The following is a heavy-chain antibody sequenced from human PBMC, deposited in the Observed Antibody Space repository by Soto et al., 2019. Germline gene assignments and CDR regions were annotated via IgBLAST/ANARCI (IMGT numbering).Heavy chain of an antibody. V-gene: IGHV4-39*01. J-gene: IGHJ6*02. D-gene: IGHD2-2*01. CDR1: GGSISSSSYY. CDR3: ARPRVGSSTGYYYYYGMDV. CDR2: IYYSGST. Sequence: SETLSLTCSVSGGSISSSSYYWGWIRQPPGKGLEWIGSIYYSGSTYYNPSLKSRVTISVDTSKNQFSLKLSSVTAADTAVYYCARPRVGSSTGYYYYYGMDVWGQGTKVTVS.